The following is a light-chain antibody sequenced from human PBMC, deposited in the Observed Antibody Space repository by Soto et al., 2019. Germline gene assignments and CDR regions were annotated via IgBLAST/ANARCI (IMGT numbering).Light chain of an antibody. Sequence: SSELTQPPSVSVSPGQTASITCSGDKLGDKYACWYQQKPGQSPVLVIYQDSKRPSGIPERFSGSNSGNTATLTISGTQAMDEADYYCQAWDSSVFGGGTKLTVL. J-gene: IGLJ2*01. CDR2: QDS. CDR1: KLGDKY. V-gene: IGLV3-1*01. CDR3: QAWDSSV.